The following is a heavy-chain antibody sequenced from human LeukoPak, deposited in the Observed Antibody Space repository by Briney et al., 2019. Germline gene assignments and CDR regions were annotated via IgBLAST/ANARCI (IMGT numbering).Heavy chain of an antibody. Sequence: ASVKVSCKASGYTFTSYYMHWVRQAPGQGLEWMGWINPNSGGTNYAQKFQGRVTMTRDTSISTAYMELSRLRSDDTAVYYCARDGSGSGSFDYWGQGTLVTVSS. D-gene: IGHD3-10*01. J-gene: IGHJ4*02. CDR2: INPNSGGT. V-gene: IGHV1-2*02. CDR1: GYTFTSYY. CDR3: ARDGSGSGSFDY.